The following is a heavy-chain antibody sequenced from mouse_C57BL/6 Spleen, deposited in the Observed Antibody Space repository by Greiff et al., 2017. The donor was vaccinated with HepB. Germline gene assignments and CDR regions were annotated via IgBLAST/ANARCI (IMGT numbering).Heavy chain of an antibody. V-gene: IGHV1-15*01. J-gene: IGHJ3*01. CDR2: IDPETGGT. D-gene: IGHD2-2*01. CDR1: GYTFTDYE. CDR3: TREMVTSLFAY. Sequence: LVESGAELVRPGASVTLSCKASGYTFTDYEMHWVKQTPVHGLEWIGAIDPETGGTAYNQKFKGKAILTADKSSSTAYMELRSLTSEDSAVYYCTREMVTSLFAYWGQGTLVTVSA.